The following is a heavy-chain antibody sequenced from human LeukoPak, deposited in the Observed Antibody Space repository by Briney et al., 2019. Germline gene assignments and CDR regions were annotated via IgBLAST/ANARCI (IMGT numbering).Heavy chain of an antibody. D-gene: IGHD3-22*01. V-gene: IGHV3-23*01. Sequence: GGSLSLSCAASGFTFSSYAMSWVRQAPGKGLEWVSAISGSGGSTYYADSVKGRFTISRDNSKNTLYLQMNSLRAEDTAVYYCANSLYYYDSSGLETNDYWGQGTLVTVSS. CDR2: ISGSGGST. CDR3: ANSLYYYDSSGLETNDY. CDR1: GFTFSSYA. J-gene: IGHJ4*02.